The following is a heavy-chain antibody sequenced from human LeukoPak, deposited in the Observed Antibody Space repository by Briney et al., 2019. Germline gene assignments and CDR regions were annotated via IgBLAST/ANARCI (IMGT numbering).Heavy chain of an antibody. V-gene: IGHV5-51*01. Sequence: GESLKISCKGSGYSFTSYWIGWVRQMPGKGLEWMGIIYPGDSDTRYSPSFQGQVTISADKSISTAYLQWSSLKASDTAMYYRSRGGWELLEGYYFDYWGQGTLVTVSS. D-gene: IGHD1-26*01. CDR1: GYSFTSYW. J-gene: IGHJ4*02. CDR3: SRGGWELLEGYYFDY. CDR2: IYPGDSDT.